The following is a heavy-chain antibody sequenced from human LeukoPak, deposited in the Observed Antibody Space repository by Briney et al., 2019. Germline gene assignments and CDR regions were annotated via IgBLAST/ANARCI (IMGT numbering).Heavy chain of an antibody. V-gene: IGHV5-51*01. D-gene: IGHD3-9*01. J-gene: IGHJ4*02. CDR3: ARHGSDCDILTGPIDY. CDR1: GYSFTSYW. Sequence: GESLKISCKGSGYSFTSYWIGWVRQMPGKGLEWMGIIYPGDSDTRYSPSFQGQVTISADKSISTAYLQWSSLKASDTAMYYCARHGSDCDILTGPIDYWGQGTLVTVSS. CDR2: IYPGDSDT.